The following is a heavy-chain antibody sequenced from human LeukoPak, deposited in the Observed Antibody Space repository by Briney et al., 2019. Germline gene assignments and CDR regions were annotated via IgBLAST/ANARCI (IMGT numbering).Heavy chain of an antibody. CDR2: ISAYNGNT. CDR1: GYTFTSYG. CDR3: ARDGGGITMVRGAYQVDDIGDAFDI. J-gene: IGHJ3*02. D-gene: IGHD3-10*01. Sequence: ASVKVSYKASGYTFTSYGISWVRQAPGQGLEWMGWISAYNGNTNYAQKLQGRVTMTTDTSTSTAYMELRSLRSDDTAVYYCARDGGGITMVRGAYQVDDIGDAFDIWGQGTMVTVSS. V-gene: IGHV1-18*01.